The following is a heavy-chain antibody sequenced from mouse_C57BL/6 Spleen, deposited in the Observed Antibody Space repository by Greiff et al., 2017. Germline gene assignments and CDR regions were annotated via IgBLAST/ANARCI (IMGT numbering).Heavy chain of an antibody. J-gene: IGHJ2*01. CDR3: ARGGKTAQATWDY. V-gene: IGHV1-81*01. CDR2: IYPGSGNT. D-gene: IGHD3-2*02. Sequence: VQLQESGAELARPGASVKLSCKASGYTFTSYGISWVKQRPGQGLEWIGEIYPGSGNTYYNEKFKGKATLTADKSSSTAYLELRSLTSEDSAVYFCARGGKTAQATWDYWGQGTTLTVSS. CDR1: GYTFTSYG.